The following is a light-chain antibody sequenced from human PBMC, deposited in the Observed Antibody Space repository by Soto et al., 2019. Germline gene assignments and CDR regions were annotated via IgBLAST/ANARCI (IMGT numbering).Light chain of an antibody. Sequence: IPMTQSPSTLSASVGDSVTITCRASQTISNHLNWYQQKPGKAPKLLIYAASTLQSGVPSRFSGSGSETDFTLTISSLQPEDFATYFCQQSYSTPLTFGGGTKVEI. CDR1: QTISNH. CDR3: QQSYSTPLT. J-gene: IGKJ4*01. V-gene: IGKV1-39*01. CDR2: AAS.